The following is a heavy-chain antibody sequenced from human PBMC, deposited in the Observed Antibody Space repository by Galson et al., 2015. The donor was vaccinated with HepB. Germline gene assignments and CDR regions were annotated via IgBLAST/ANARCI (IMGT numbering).Heavy chain of an antibody. Sequence: SLRLSCAASGFTFSSYAMHWVRQAPGKGLEWVAVISYDGSNKYYADSVKGRFTISRDNSKNTLYLQMNSLRAEDTAVYYCARWDFWSGYQFDYWGQGTLVTVSS. J-gene: IGHJ4*02. CDR2: ISYDGSNK. D-gene: IGHD3-3*01. CDR3: ARWDFWSGYQFDY. V-gene: IGHV3-30-3*01. CDR1: GFTFSSYA.